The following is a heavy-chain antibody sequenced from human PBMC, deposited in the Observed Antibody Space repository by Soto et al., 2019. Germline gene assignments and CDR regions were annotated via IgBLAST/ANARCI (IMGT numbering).Heavy chain of an antibody. D-gene: IGHD6-13*01. CDR3: VRYYTSSWSQSSYYYGMDV. Sequence: GGSLRLSCAASGFIFTNYAMNWVRQAPGKGLEWVSVIGGRGNSAYYADSVQGRFTISRDNSKNTLSLQMSSLTADDTAIYYCVRYYTSSWSQSSYYYGMDVWGQGTTVTVSS. J-gene: IGHJ6*02. CDR2: IGGRGNSA. V-gene: IGHV3-23*01. CDR1: GFIFTNYA.